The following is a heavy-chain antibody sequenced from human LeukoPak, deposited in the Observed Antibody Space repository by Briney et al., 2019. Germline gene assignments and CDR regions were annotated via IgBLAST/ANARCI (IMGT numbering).Heavy chain of an antibody. CDR3: ARAATPGIAAAGLDY. Sequence: ASVKVSCKASGGTFSSYAISWVRQAPGQGLEWMGGIIPIFGTANYAQKFQGRVTITADESTSTAYMELSSLRSEDTAVYYCARAATPGIAAAGLDYWGQGTLVTVSS. CDR2: IIPIFGTA. V-gene: IGHV1-69*13. D-gene: IGHD6-13*01. J-gene: IGHJ4*02. CDR1: GGTFSSYA.